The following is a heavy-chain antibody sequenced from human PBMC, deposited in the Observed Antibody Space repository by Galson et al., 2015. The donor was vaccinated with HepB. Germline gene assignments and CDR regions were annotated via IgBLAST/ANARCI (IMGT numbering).Heavy chain of an antibody. CDR3: ARALPSGYDSPWATLGY. Sequence: LSLTCAVYGGSFSGYYWSWIRQPPGKGLEWIGEINHSGSTNYNPSLKSRVTISVDTSKNQFSLKLSSVTAADTAVYYCARALPSGYDSPWATLGYWGQGTLVTVSS. J-gene: IGHJ4*02. V-gene: IGHV4-34*01. CDR1: GGSFSGYY. D-gene: IGHD3-22*01. CDR2: INHSGST.